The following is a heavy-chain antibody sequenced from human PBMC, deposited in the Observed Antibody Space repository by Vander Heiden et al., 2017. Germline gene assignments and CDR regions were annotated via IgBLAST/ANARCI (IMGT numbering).Heavy chain of an antibody. CDR1: GVSISTSGYF. D-gene: IGHD3-22*01. CDR3: ARYQDASGYAAFDV. Sequence: QLRLQESGPGLVKPSETLSLPCTVSGVSISTSGYFWAWIRQPPGKGLEWIGSLRYGGSTHYNPPLRSRVTISVDMSKNQFSLRLTAVTAADTAAYFCARYQDASGYAAFDVWGQGTIVTVSS. V-gene: IGHV4-39*01. CDR2: LRYGGST. J-gene: IGHJ3*01.